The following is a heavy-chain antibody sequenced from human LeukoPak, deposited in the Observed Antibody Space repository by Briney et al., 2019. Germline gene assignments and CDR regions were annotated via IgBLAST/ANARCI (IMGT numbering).Heavy chain of an antibody. V-gene: IGHV3-21*01. J-gene: IGHJ4*02. D-gene: IGHD3-16*01. CDR2: ISSSSNYI. CDR3: ARDPVGLGVSRNYFDF. Sequence: SGGYLTRYCAAAGFTFSSYSMNWVRQAPGKGLEWVSSISSSSNYIYYADSVRGRFTISRDNAKNSLYLQMNSLRAEDTAVYYCARDPVGLGVSRNYFDFWGQGTLLTVSS. CDR1: GFTFSSYS.